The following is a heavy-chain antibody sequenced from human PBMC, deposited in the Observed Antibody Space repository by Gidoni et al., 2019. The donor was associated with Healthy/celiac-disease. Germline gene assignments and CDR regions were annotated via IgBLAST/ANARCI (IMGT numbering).Heavy chain of an antibody. V-gene: IGHV1-69*04. CDR2: IIPILGIA. J-gene: IGHJ2*01. CDR1: GGTFSSYA. Sequence: VQLVQAGAEVKKPGSSVKVSCQASGGTFSSYAISWVRQAPGQGLEWLGRIIPILGIANYAQKFQGRVTITADKSTSTAYMELSSLRSEDTAVYYCARDSPSGPYWYFDLWGRGTLVTVSS. D-gene: IGHD7-27*01. CDR3: ARDSPSGPYWYFDL.